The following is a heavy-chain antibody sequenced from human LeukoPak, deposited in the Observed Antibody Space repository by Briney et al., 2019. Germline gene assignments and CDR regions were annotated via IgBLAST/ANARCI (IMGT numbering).Heavy chain of an antibody. J-gene: IGHJ4*02. Sequence: PSETLSLTCTVSGGSISSYYWSWIRQPPGKGLEWIGYIYYSGSTNYNPSLKSRVTMSVDTSKNQFSLKLSSVTAADTAVYYCARARRYCSGGSCYFHFDYWGQGTLVTVSS. CDR3: ARARRYCSGGSCYFHFDY. V-gene: IGHV4-59*12. CDR2: IYYSGST. CDR1: GGSISSYY. D-gene: IGHD2-15*01.